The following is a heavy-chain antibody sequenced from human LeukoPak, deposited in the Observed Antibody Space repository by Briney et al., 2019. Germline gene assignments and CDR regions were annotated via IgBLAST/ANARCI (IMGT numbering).Heavy chain of an antibody. CDR2: INHSGST. Sequence: SETLSLTCAVYGGSFSGYYWSWIRQPPGKGLEWIGEINHSGSTNYNPSLKSRVTISVDTSKNQFSLKLSSVTAADTAVYYCAREGLPNYGMDVWGQGTTVTVSS. V-gene: IGHV4-34*01. CDR1: GGSFSGYY. CDR3: AREGLPNYGMDV. J-gene: IGHJ6*02.